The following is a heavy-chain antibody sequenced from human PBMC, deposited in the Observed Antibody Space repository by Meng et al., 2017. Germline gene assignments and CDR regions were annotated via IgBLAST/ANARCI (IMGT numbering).Heavy chain of an antibody. CDR3: ARGVYYYDSSGYYSRVFDY. Sequence: SVKVSCKASGGTFSSYAISWVRQAPGQGLEWMGGIIPIFGTANYAQKFQGRVTITADKSTSTAYMELSSLRSEETDVYYCARGVYYYDSSGYYSRVFDYWGQGTLVTVSS. J-gene: IGHJ4*02. CDR1: GGTFSSYA. V-gene: IGHV1-69*06. CDR2: IIPIFGTA. D-gene: IGHD3-22*01.